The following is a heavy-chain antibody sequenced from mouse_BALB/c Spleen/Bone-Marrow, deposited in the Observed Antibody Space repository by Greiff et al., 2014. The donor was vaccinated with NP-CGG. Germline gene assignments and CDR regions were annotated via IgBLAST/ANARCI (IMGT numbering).Heavy chain of an antibody. CDR2: IDPANGNT. D-gene: IGHD2-1*01. CDR3: ARNGNYGAWFAY. V-gene: IGHV14-3*02. CDR1: GFNIKDTY. J-gene: IGHJ3*01. Sequence: EVQLVESGAELVKPGASVKLSCTASGFNIKDTYMHWVKQRPEQGLEWIGRIDPANGNTKYDPKFQGKATITADTSSNTACLQLSSLTSEDTAVYYCARNGNYGAWFAYWGQGTLVTVSA.